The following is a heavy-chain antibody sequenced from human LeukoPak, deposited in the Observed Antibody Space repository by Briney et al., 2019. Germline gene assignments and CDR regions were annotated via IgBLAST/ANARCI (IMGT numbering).Heavy chain of an antibody. CDR3: ARELFGSGSCPDH. J-gene: IGHJ4*02. CDR2: TWYDGSNK. D-gene: IGHD3-10*01. Sequence: GGSLRLSCAASGLTFNAIHWVRQAPGKGLEWVALTWYDGSNKYYAHSVKGRFTISIDNSKNMVYLHMNSLRADDTAVYYCARELFGSGSCPDHWGQGTLVTVSS. CDR1: GLTFNA. V-gene: IGHV3-33*01.